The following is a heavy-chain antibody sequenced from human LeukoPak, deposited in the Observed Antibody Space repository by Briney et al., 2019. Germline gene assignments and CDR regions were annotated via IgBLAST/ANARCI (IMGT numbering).Heavy chain of an antibody. Sequence: SVKVSCKASGGTFSSYAISWVRQAPGHGREWVGGLIPFFWTANYVQKFQGRVTITANESTSTAYMELSSLRSEDTAVYYCASQPGTRAFDIWGQGTMVTVSS. CDR1: GGTFSSYA. CDR2: LIPFFWTA. V-gene: IGHV1-69*13. D-gene: IGHD3/OR15-3a*01. CDR3: ASQPGTRAFDI. J-gene: IGHJ3*02.